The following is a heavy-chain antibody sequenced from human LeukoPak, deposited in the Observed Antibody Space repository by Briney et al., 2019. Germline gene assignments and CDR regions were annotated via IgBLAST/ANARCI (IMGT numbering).Heavy chain of an antibody. CDR3: ARDLRFWSGYYYF. CDR2: ISSSSSYI. D-gene: IGHD3-3*01. Sequence: GGSLRLSCAASAFTFSSYNMNWVRQAPGKGLDWVSSISSSSSYIYYADSVKGRFTISRDNAKNSLYLQMNSLRAEDTAVYYCARDLRFWSGYYYFWGQGTLVTVSS. CDR1: AFTFSSYN. J-gene: IGHJ4*02. V-gene: IGHV3-21*01.